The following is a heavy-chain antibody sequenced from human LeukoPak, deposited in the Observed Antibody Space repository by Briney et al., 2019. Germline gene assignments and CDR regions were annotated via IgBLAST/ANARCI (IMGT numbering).Heavy chain of an antibody. V-gene: IGHV3-23*01. D-gene: IGHD3-22*01. J-gene: IGHJ4*02. CDR1: GFTFSSYA. CDR2: ISGSGGST. Sequence: PGGSLRLSCAASGFTFSSYAMSWVRQAPGKGLEWVSAISGSGGSTYYADSVKGRFTISGDNSKNTLYLQMNSLRAEDTAVYYCAKDGSGIVVDYFDYWGQGTLVTVSP. CDR3: AKDGSGIVVDYFDY.